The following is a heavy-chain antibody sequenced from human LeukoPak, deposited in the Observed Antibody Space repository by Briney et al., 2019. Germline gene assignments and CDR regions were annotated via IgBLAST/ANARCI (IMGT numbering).Heavy chain of an antibody. Sequence: GASVKVSCKASGYTFTGYGISWVRQAPGQGLEWMGWISAYNGNTNYAQKLQGRVTMTTDTSTSTAYMELSSLRSDDTAVYYCARGRGCSSTSCYASIWFDPWGQGTLVTVSS. J-gene: IGHJ5*02. D-gene: IGHD2-2*01. V-gene: IGHV1-18*01. CDR1: GYTFTGYG. CDR2: ISAYNGNT. CDR3: ARGRGCSSTSCYASIWFDP.